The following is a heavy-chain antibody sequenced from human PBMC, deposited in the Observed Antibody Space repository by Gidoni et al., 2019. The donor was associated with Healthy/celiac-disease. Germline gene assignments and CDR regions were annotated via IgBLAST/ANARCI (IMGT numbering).Heavy chain of an antibody. J-gene: IGHJ4*02. Sequence: QVQLQESGPRLVQPSQTLSLTCTVPGSSISSGGYYWSWTRQHPGKGRGWIGYIYYSGSTYYNPSLKSRVTISVDTSKNQFSLKLSSVTAADTAVYYCARAATVSNFDYWGQGTLVTVSS. CDR2: IYYSGST. CDR3: ARAATVSNFDY. CDR1: GSSISSGGYY. V-gene: IGHV4-31*03. D-gene: IGHD4-17*01.